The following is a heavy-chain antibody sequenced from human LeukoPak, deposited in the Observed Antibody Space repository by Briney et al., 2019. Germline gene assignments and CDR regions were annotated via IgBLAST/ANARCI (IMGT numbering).Heavy chain of an antibody. V-gene: IGHV3-30*03. CDR2: ISYDGSNK. D-gene: IGHD7-27*01. CDR3: ARDNNWGSTHY. CDR1: GFTFSSYG. J-gene: IGHJ4*02. Sequence: PGGSLRLSCAASGFTFSSYGMHWVRQAPGKGLEWVAVISYDGSNKYYADSVKGRFTVSRDNTKNTLHLQMNSLRAEDTAIYYCARDNNWGSTHYWGQGTLVTVSS.